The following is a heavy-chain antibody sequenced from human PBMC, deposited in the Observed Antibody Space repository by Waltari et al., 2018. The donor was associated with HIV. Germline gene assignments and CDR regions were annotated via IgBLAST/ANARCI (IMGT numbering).Heavy chain of an antibody. Sequence: EVQLVESGGGLVQPGGSLGLSCEASGFTFVKYEMNWVRQAPGKGLECISYISSSGSTIYYADSVKGRLTISRDNAKNSLYVQMNSLRAEDTAVYYCARSGLYDTSGYYAPFGYWGQGTLVTVSS. J-gene: IGHJ4*02. CDR3: ARSGLYDTSGYYAPFGY. D-gene: IGHD3-22*01. CDR1: GFTFVKYE. V-gene: IGHV3-48*03. CDR2: ISSSGSTI.